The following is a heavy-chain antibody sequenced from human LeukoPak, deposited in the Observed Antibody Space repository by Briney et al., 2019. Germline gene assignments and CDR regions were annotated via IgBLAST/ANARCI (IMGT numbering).Heavy chain of an antibody. CDR3: AKATQWEPLSFDY. CDR1: GFTFSSYG. D-gene: IGHD1-26*01. CDR2: IWYDGSNK. J-gene: IGHJ4*02. V-gene: IGHV3-33*06. Sequence: PGGSLRLSCAASGFTFSSYGMHWVRQAPGKGLEWVAVIWYDGSNKYYADSVKGRFTISRDNSKNTLYLQMNSLRAEDTAVYYCAKATQWEPLSFDYWGQGTLVAVSS.